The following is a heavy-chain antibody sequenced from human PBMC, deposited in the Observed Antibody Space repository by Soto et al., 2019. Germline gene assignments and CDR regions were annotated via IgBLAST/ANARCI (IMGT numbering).Heavy chain of an antibody. D-gene: IGHD4-17*01. J-gene: IGHJ3*02. CDR3: ARADHAVAFDI. CDR1: GFTFSSYA. V-gene: IGHV3-30-3*01. CDR2: ISYDGSNK. Sequence: QVQLVESGGGVVQPGRSLRLSCAASGFTFSSYAMHWVRQAPGKGLEWVAVISYDGSNKYYADSVKGRFTISRDNSKNTMYLQMNGVRADDTDVSYCARADHAVAFDIWGHGTMVTVSS.